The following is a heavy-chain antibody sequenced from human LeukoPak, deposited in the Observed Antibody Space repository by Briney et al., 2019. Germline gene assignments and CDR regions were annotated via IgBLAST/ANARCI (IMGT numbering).Heavy chain of an antibody. J-gene: IGHJ4*02. CDR3: AKVCCSSTSCYFPYYFDY. CDR2: ISWNSGSI. V-gene: IGHV3-9*01. CDR1: GFTFDDYA. Sequence: PGRSLRLFCAASGFTFDDYAMHWVRQAPGKGLVWVSGISWNSGSIGYADSVKGRFTISRDNAKNSLYLQMNSLRAEDAALYYCAKVCCSSTSCYFPYYFDYWGQGTLVTVSS. D-gene: IGHD2-2*01.